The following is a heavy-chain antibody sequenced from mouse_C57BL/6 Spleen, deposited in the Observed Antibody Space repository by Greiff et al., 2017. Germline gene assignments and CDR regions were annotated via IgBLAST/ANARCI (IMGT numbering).Heavy chain of an antibody. D-gene: IGHD2-4*01. CDR3: ARSYDYGDFDY. J-gene: IGHJ2*01. V-gene: IGHV1-43*01. CDR1: GYSFTGYY. CDR2: INPSTGGT. Sequence: VHVKQSGPELVKPGASVKISCKASGYSFTGYYMHWVKQSSEKSLEWIGEINPSTGGTSYNQKFKGKATLTVDKSSSTAYMQLKSLTSEDSAVYYCARSYDYGDFDYWGQGTTLTVSS.